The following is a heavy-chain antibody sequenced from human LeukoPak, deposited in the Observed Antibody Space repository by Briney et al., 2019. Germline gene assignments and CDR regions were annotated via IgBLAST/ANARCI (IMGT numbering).Heavy chain of an antibody. Sequence: PSETLSLTCTVSSDSSSSSSSSWGWIRQPPEKGLEWIGNVYHSGSTYYNPSLMSRVTISVDTSKKQFSLKLSSVTAADTAVYYCVRLYDIGGLYFYYYMDVWGKGTTVTVSS. J-gene: IGHJ6*03. CDR2: VYHSGST. CDR3: VRLYDIGGLYFYYYMDV. CDR1: SDSSSSSSSS. V-gene: IGHV4-39*01. D-gene: IGHD3-22*01.